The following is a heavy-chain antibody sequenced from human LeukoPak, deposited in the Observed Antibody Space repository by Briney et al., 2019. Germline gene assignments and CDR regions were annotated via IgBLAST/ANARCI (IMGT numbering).Heavy chain of an antibody. CDR1: GFSFSAYW. D-gene: IGHD2-15*01. V-gene: IGHV3-7*01. CDR2: INPAGSET. Sequence: PGGSLRLSCAASGFSFSAYWMTWVRQAPGTGLEWVASINPAGSETYYVDPVKGRFSISRDNAKNSVYLQMNSLRAEDTAVYHCARFGYVAAVDVWGQGTPVTVSS. CDR3: ARFGYVAAVDV. J-gene: IGHJ4*02.